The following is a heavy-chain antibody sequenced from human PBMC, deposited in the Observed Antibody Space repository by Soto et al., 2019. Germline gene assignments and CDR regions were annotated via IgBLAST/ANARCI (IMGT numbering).Heavy chain of an antibody. Sequence: EVQLVESGGGLVQPGGSLRLSCAASGFTLSNYWMSWVRQAPGKGLEWVANIKEDGSEKYYVDSVKGRFTISSDTAKNAVYLQMNSLRAEDTAVYFSAREPRGYSYGYWGQGTLVTVSS. CDR2: IKEDGSEK. CDR1: GFTLSNYW. V-gene: IGHV3-7*01. J-gene: IGHJ4*02. CDR3: AREPRGYSYGY. D-gene: IGHD5-18*01.